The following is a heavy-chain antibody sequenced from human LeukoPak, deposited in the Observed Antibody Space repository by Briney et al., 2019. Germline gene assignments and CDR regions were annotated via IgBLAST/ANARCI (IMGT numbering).Heavy chain of an antibody. CDR3: ARASSFYGYKHTWFDP. V-gene: IGHV4-39*07. D-gene: IGHD5-18*01. CDR2: IFYTGTT. Sequence: PSETLSLTCTVSGGSISRSTYYWGWIRQPPGKGLEWIGSIFYTGTTYYDPSLKSRVTISVDTSKNQFSLKLSSVTAADTAVYYCARASSFYGYKHTWFDPWGQGTLVTVSS. J-gene: IGHJ5*02. CDR1: GGSISRSTYY.